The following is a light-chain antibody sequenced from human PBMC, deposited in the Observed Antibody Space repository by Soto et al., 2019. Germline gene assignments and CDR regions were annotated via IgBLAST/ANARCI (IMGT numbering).Light chain of an antibody. CDR1: QNLSRYF. V-gene: IGKV3-20*01. Sequence: EDVFTQSPVTLSLYQGDRASLSCRASQNLSRYFLAWYQHKPGQAPRLLISGASRRATGIPDRFSGAGSGTDFTLTISSLEPEDFTLYYCQQHDNLPITFGQGTRLAIK. CDR3: QQHDNLPIT. J-gene: IGKJ5*01. CDR2: GAS.